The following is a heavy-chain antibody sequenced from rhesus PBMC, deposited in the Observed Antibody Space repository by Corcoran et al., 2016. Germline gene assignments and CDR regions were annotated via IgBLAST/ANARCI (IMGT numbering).Heavy chain of an antibody. CDR1: GFTFSNYY. D-gene: IGHD6-25*01. CDR3: TKSYSGSWNLSPLFDY. CDR2: IRNKTNMYPT. V-gene: IGHV3-13*01. Sequence: EVQLVESGGGLVQPGGSLRLSCAASGFTFSNYYMHWVGQAQGKGQEWGGLIRNKTNMYPTDYAVAVKGRFTITRDDSKNTLYLQMSSLKTEDTALYYCTKSYSGSWNLSPLFDYWGQGVLVTVSS. J-gene: IGHJ4*01.